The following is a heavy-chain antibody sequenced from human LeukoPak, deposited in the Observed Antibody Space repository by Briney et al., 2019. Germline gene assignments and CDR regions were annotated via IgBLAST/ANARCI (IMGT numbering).Heavy chain of an antibody. Sequence: PGGSLRLSCAASGFTFSSYSMNWVRQAPGKGLEWVSYISTTSSYIYYADSVKGRFTISRDNAKNSLYLQMNSLRAEDTAVYYCGRAGVGAIRGPGLFSSSWCRGDLFDPWGQGTLVTGSS. CDR3: GRAGVGAIRGPGLFSSSWCRGDLFDP. J-gene: IGHJ5*02. CDR1: GFTFSSYS. CDR2: ISTTSSYI. D-gene: IGHD6-13*01. V-gene: IGHV3-21*05.